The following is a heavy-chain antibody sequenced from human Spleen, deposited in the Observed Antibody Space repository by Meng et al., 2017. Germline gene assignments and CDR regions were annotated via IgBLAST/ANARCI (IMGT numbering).Heavy chain of an antibody. D-gene: IGHD3-10*01. CDR1: GGSISSYY. J-gene: IGHJ4*02. Sequence: SETLSLTCTVSGGSISSYYWSWIRQPPGKGLEWIGYIYYSGSTNYNPSLKSRVTISVDTSKSQFSLKLSSVTAADTAVYYCARVTYYSGQYYFDYWGQGTLVTVSS. CDR3: ARVTYYSGQYYFDY. CDR2: IYYSGST. V-gene: IGHV4-59*01.